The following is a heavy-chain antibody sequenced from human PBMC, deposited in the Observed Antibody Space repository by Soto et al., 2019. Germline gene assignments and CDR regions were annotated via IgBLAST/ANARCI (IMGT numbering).Heavy chain of an antibody. CDR1: GFGFSNYA. CDR3: AKRACRDSSGSSDY. V-gene: IGHV3-23*01. D-gene: IGHD3-10*01. CDR2: ITTNGATT. Sequence: EVQLLESGGGLVQPGGSLRLSCAASGFGFSNYAMTWVRQAPGKGLEWVSSITTNGATTYYADSVKGRFTIYRDNSKTALYLQMNIVRGEDSAVYHCAKRACRDSSGSSDYWGQGTLVTVSS. J-gene: IGHJ4*02.